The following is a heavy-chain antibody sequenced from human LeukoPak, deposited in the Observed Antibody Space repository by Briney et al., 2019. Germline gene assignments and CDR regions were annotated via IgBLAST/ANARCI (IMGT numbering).Heavy chain of an antibody. D-gene: IGHD6-6*01. CDR1: GGTISSGSYY. CDR2: IYTSGST. J-gene: IGHJ4*02. Sequence: PSETLSLTCSVSGGTISSGSYYWSWIRQPAGKGLEWIGRIYTSGSTNYNPSLKSRVTISVDTSKNQFSLKLSSVTAADTAVYYCARDVAHSSSSTFDYWGQGTLVTVSS. V-gene: IGHV4-61*02. CDR3: ARDVAHSSSSTFDY.